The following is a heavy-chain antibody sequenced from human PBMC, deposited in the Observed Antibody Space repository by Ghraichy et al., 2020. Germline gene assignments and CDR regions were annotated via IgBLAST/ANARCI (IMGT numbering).Heavy chain of an antibody. J-gene: IGHJ2*01. V-gene: IGHV4-31*03. CDR3: ASNRRQNWYFDL. CDR2: IYYSGST. D-gene: IGHD2/OR15-2a*01. CDR1: GGSISSGGYY. Sequence: SETLSLTCTVSGGSISSGGYYWSWIRQHPGKGLEWIGYIYYSGSTYYNPSLKSRVTISVDTSKNQFSLKLSSVTAADTAVYYCASNRRQNWYFDLWGRGTLVTVSS.